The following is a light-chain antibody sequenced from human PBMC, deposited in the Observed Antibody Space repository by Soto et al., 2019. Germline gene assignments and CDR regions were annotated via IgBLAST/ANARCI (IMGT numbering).Light chain of an antibody. Sequence: QSARTHPASVSGSPGQSITISCTGTSSDVGAYNYVSWYQQHPAKVPKLMIYAVSHRTSGVSDRSSGSKSGNTASLPISGLQAEDDADYCCYSNTSSSIYVFVTVTNVPV. CDR1: SSDVGAYNY. J-gene: IGLJ1*01. CDR2: AVS. CDR3: YSNTSSSIYV. V-gene: IGLV2-14*01.